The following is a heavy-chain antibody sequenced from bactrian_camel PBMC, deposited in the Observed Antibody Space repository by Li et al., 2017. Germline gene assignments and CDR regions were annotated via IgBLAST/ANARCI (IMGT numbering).Heavy chain of an antibody. CDR1: GSTYRSIC. CDR2: VDSNGVT. CDR3: AAEDQAPWDMGWICNYNS. J-gene: IGHJ6*01. V-gene: IGHV3S53*01. Sequence: HVQLVESGGGSVQAGGSLTLSCSASGSTYRSICMAWFRQAPGSQRETVATVDSNGVTKVAGSVKGRFTLSKDNAKNTLYLRMDNLKPEDTALYTCAAEDQAPWDMGWICNYNSWGQGTQVTVS. D-gene: IGHD3*01.